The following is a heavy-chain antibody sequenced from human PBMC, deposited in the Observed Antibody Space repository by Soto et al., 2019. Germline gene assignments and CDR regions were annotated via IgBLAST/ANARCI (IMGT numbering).Heavy chain of an antibody. J-gene: IGHJ6*03. CDR2: INHSGST. Sequence: SETLSLTCAVYGGSFSGYYWSWIRQPPGKGLEWIGEINHSGSTNYNPSLKSRVTISVDTSKNQFSLKLSSVTAADTAVYYCARGVGAARSIRNDYYMDVWGKGTTVTVSS. CDR1: GGSFSGYY. CDR3: ARGVGAARSIRNDYYMDV. V-gene: IGHV4-34*01. D-gene: IGHD6-6*01.